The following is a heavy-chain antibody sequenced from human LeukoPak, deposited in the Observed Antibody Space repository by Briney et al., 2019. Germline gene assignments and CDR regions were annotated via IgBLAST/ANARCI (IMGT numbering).Heavy chain of an antibody. CDR3: AREGGYDILTGYQDY. CDR1: GYIFTTYF. D-gene: IGHD3-9*01. Sequence: ASVKVSCKASGYIFTTYFIHWVRQAPGQGLEWMGWINPNNGDTNYVQKFQGRVTMTRDTSISPAYMELTRLRSDDTAVYYCAREGGYDILTGYQDYWGQGTLVTVSS. V-gene: IGHV1-2*02. J-gene: IGHJ4*02. CDR2: INPNNGDT.